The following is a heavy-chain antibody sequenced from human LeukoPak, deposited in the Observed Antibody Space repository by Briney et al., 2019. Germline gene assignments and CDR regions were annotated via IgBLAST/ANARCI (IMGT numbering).Heavy chain of an antibody. V-gene: IGHV3-21*01. CDR2: ISGKSSYV. CDR3: ARLWFGELSLVWFDP. CDR1: GFTFSSYW. Sequence: GGSLRLSCAASGFTFSSYWMSWVRQAPGRGLEWVSSISGKSSYVFYADSVKGRFTVSRDNAKNSLYLQMNSLRAEDTAVYYCARLWFGELSLVWFDPWGQGTLVTVSS. J-gene: IGHJ5*02. D-gene: IGHD3-10*01.